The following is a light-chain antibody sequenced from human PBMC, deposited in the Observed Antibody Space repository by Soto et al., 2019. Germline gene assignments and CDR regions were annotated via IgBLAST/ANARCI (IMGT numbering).Light chain of an antibody. J-gene: IGKJ5*01. Sequence: ILLTQSPCTLTLSPGERATLSCRASQSVSSAYSAWYQQTPGQAPRLLIYDVSSRATGIPDSFSGSGSGTDFTLTISRLEHEDFAVYYCQQYGSSHPITCGQGTRLEIK. CDR3: QQYGSSHPIT. V-gene: IGKV3-20*01. CDR2: DVS. CDR1: QSVSSAY.